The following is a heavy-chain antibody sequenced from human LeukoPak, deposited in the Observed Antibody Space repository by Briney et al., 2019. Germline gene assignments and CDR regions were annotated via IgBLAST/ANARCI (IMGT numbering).Heavy chain of an antibody. CDR2: INSDGGST. J-gene: IGHJ4*02. CDR3: ARVAYSSSWYVDY. Sequence: GGSLRLSCAASGFTFSSYWMHWVRQAPGKGLVWVSRINSDGGSTTCADSVKGRFTISRDNAKNTLYLQMNSLRAEDTAVYYCARVAYSSSWYVDYWGQGTLVTVSS. V-gene: IGHV3-74*01. D-gene: IGHD6-13*01. CDR1: GFTFSSYW.